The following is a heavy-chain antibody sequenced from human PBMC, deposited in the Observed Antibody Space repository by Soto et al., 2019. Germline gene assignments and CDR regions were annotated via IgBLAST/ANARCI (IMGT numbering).Heavy chain of an antibody. CDR1: GYTFSSYA. V-gene: IGHV1-3*01. CDR3: ARGGIAAAGTILYYYYGMDV. J-gene: IGHJ6*02. D-gene: IGHD6-13*01. CDR2: INAGNGNT. Sequence: GASVKVSCKASGYTFSSYAMHWVRQAPGQRLEWMGWINAGNGNTKYSQKFQGRVTITRDTSASTAYMELSSLRSEDTAVYYCARGGIAAAGTILYYYYGMDVWGQGTTVTVS.